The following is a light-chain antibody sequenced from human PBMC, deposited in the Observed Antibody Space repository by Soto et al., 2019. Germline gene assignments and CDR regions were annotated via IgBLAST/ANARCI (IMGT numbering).Light chain of an antibody. V-gene: IGLV2-11*01. Sequence: QSALTQPRSVSGSPGQSVTISCTRTSSDVGGYNYVSWYPQHPGKAPKLMIYAVNARPSGVPDRFAGSKSGNTASLTISWLQAEDEADYYCCSYAGSYTDVFGTGTKLTVL. J-gene: IGLJ1*01. CDR2: AVN. CDR3: CSYAGSYTDV. CDR1: SSDVGGYNY.